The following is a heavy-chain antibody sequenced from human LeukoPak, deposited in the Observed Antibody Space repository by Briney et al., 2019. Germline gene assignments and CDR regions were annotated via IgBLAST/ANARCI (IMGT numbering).Heavy chain of an antibody. CDR2: IWYDGTNR. CDR3: VRSDWFDN. CDR1: GFTFSSYG. J-gene: IGHJ5*02. V-gene: IGHV3-33*01. Sequence: PGGSLRLSCAASGFTFSSYGMHWVRQAPGKGLEWVAVIWYDGTNRYYADSVKGRFTISRDNSKNTLYLQMNSLRAEDTAMYYCVRSDWFDNWGQGTLVTVSS.